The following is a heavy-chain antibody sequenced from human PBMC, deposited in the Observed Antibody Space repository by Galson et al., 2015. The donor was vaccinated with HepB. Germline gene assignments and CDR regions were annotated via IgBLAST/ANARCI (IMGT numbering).Heavy chain of an antibody. CDR3: GRDINPRQQWQVALRY. J-gene: IGHJ4*02. CDR1: GFTFSSYG. Sequence: SLRLSCAASGFTFSSYGMHWVRQAPGKGLEWVAVIWYDGSNKYYADSVKGRFTISRDNSKNTQYLQMNSLRAEDTAVYYCGRDINPRQQWQVALRYWGQGTQVTVSS. D-gene: IGHD6-19*01. CDR2: IWYDGSNK. V-gene: IGHV3-33*08.